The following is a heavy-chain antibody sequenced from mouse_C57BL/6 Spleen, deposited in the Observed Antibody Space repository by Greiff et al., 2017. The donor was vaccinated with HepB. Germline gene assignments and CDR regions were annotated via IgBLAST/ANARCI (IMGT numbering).Heavy chain of an antibody. J-gene: IGHJ2*01. CDR1: GYTFTDYE. D-gene: IGHD2-5*01. Sequence: VQLQESGAELVRPGASVTLSCKASGYTFTDYEMHWVKQTPVHGLEWIGAIDPETGGTAYNQKFKGKAILTADKSSSTAYMELRSLTSEDSAVYYCTRRVLTYYSNSYYFDYWGQGTTLTVSS. CDR2: IDPETGGT. V-gene: IGHV1-15*01. CDR3: TRRVLTYYSNSYYFDY.